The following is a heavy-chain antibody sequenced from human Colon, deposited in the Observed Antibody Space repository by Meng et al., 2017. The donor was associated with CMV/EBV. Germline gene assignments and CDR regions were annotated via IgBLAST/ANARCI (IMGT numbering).Heavy chain of an antibody. CDR3: ARAPFYDSRGYQWFDP. D-gene: IGHD3-22*01. CDR2: INPSDGDV. V-gene: IGHV1-46*01. CDR1: GYTFSNYY. J-gene: IGHJ5*02. Sequence: GYTFSNYYQHWVRQAPGQGLEWMGIINPSDGDVSYAQRFHGKVTMTRETSTNTVNMELSSLTSEDTAVYYCARAPFYDSRGYQWFDPWGQGTLVTVSS.